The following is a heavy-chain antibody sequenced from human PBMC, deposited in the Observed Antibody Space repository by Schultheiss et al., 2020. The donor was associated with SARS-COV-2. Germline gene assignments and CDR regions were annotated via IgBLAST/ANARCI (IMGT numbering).Heavy chain of an antibody. D-gene: IGHD3-3*01. Sequence: GGSLRLSCAASGFTFSSYSMNWVRQAPGKGLEWVSSISSSSSYIYYADSVKGRFTISRDNAKNSLYLQMNSLRAEDTAVYYCARVNTIFGVVNHYYGMDVWGQGTTVTVSS. V-gene: IGHV3-21*01. J-gene: IGHJ6*02. CDR3: ARVNTIFGVVNHYYGMDV. CDR1: GFTFSSYS. CDR2: ISSSSSYI.